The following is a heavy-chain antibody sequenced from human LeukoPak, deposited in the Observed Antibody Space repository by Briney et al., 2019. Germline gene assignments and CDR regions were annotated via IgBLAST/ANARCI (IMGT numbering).Heavy chain of an antibody. CDR1: GFTPSSYS. Sequence: PGGSLRLSCEASGFTPSSYSMNWVRQAPGKGLEWVSYISSRSAFIYYADSVKGRFTISRDNANNSLYLQMNSLSPEDTAVYYCARDAYYYDSSEPYIYYSYYYYMDVWGKGTPVTVSS. CDR3: ARDAYYYDSSEPYIYYSYYYYMDV. J-gene: IGHJ6*03. V-gene: IGHV3-48*01. CDR2: ISSRSAFI. D-gene: IGHD3-22*01.